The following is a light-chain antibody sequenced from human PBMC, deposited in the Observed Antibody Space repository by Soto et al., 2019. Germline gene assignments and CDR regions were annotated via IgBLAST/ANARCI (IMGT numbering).Light chain of an antibody. CDR3: QQYGSSPRT. J-gene: IGKJ1*01. CDR1: QSVINNY. V-gene: IGKV3-20*01. CDR2: GAS. Sequence: EIVLTQSPGTLSLSPGERATLSCRASQSVINNYLAWYQQKPGQAPRLLIYGASSRATGIADRFSGSGSGTDFTLTISRLEPGDLAVYYCQQYGSSPRTFGQGTKVDIK.